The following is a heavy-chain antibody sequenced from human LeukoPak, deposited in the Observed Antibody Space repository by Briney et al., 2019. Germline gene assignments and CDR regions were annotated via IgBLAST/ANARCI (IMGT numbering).Heavy chain of an antibody. CDR1: GGSISTYY. D-gene: IGHD3-10*02. V-gene: IGHV4-59*12. Sequence: PSETLSLTCTVSGGSISTYYWSWIRQPPGMGLEWIGYIYYGGSTNYNPSLKSRVTISLDTSKNQFSLKLSSVTAADTAVYYCARDIPGGGYYDRYNWFDPWGQGTLVTVSS. J-gene: IGHJ5*02. CDR2: IYYGGST. CDR3: ARDIPGGGYYDRYNWFDP.